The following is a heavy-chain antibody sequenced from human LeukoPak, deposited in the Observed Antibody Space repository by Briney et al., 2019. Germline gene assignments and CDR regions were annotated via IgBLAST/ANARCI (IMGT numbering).Heavy chain of an antibody. J-gene: IGHJ4*02. CDR1: GYTFTSYY. Sequence: ASVKVSCKASGYTFTSYYMHWVRQAPGQGLEWMGIINPSGGSTSYAQKFQGRVTMTRDMSTSTVYMELSRLRSDDTAVYYCARRPGPNYFDYWGQGTLVTVSS. D-gene: IGHD2-8*01. CDR3: ARRPGPNYFDY. CDR2: INPSGGST. V-gene: IGHV1-46*01.